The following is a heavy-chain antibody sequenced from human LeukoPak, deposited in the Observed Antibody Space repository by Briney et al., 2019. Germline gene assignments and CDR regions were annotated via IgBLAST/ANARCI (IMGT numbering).Heavy chain of an antibody. CDR2: INPNSGGT. J-gene: IGHJ5*02. CDR1: GYTFTGYY. CDR3: ARDLYCSGGSCRNWFDP. D-gene: IGHD2-15*01. Sequence: GASVKVSCKASGYTFTGYYMHWVRQAPGQGLEWMGRINPNSGGTNYAQKFQGRVTMTRDTSISTAYMELSRLRSDDTAVHYCARDLYCSGGSCRNWFDPWGQGTLVTVSS. V-gene: IGHV1-2*06.